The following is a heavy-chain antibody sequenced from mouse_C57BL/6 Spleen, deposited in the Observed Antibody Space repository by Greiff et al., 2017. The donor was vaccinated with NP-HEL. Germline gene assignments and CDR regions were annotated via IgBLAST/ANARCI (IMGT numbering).Heavy chain of an antibody. Sequence: QVQLQQSGAELVRPGASVTLSCKASGYTFTDYEMHWVKQTPVHGLEWIGAIDPETGGTAYNQKFKGKAKLTADKSSSTAYMELRSLTSEDSAVYYCTRWNGSEFAYWGQGTLVTVSA. V-gene: IGHV1-15*01. CDR3: TRWNGSEFAY. J-gene: IGHJ3*01. D-gene: IGHD1-1*01. CDR1: GYTFTDYE. CDR2: IDPETGGT.